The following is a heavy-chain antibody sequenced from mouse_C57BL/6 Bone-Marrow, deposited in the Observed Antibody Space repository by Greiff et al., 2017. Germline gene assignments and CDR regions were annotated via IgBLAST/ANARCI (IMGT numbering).Heavy chain of an antibody. D-gene: IGHD2-3*01. CDR2: ISSGGSYT. J-gene: IGHJ3*01. Sequence: EVKVVESGGDLVKPGGSLKLSCAASGFTFSSYGMSWVRQTPDKRLEWVATISSGGSYTYYPDSVKGRFTISRDNAKNTLYLQMSSLKSEDTAMYYCARLLRFAYWGQGTLVTVSA. CDR1: GFTFSSYG. V-gene: IGHV5-6*01. CDR3: ARLLRFAY.